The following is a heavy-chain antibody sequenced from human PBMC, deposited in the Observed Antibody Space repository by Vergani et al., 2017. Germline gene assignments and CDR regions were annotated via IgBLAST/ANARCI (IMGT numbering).Heavy chain of an antibody. CDR3: AKGSRLYYDFWSGYSDYYMDV. Sequence: EVQLLESGGGLVQPGGSLRLSCAASGFTFSSYAMSWVRQAPGKGLEWVSAISGSGGSTYYADSVKGRFTISRDNPKNTLYLQMNSLRAEDTAVYYCAKGSRLYYDFWSGYSDYYMDVWGKGTTVTVSS. D-gene: IGHD3-3*01. V-gene: IGHV3-23*01. CDR1: GFTFSSYA. J-gene: IGHJ6*03. CDR2: ISGSGGST.